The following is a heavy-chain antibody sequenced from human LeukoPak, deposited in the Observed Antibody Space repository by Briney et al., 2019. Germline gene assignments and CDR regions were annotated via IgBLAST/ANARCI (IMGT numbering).Heavy chain of an antibody. D-gene: IGHD4-11*01. Sequence: ASVKVSCKASGYTFNGFYLHWVRLAPGQGLEWMGWINPNSGGTNYAQKFQGRVTMTRDTSISTAYMELSRLRSDDTAVYYCARWMATVTTPDYWGQGTLVTVSS. J-gene: IGHJ4*02. CDR3: ARWMATVTTPDY. CDR1: GYTFNGFY. CDR2: INPNSGGT. V-gene: IGHV1-2*02.